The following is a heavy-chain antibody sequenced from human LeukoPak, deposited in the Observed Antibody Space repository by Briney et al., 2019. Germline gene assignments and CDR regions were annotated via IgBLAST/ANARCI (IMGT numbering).Heavy chain of an antibody. CDR3: ARDFFSGSYPTGGFDP. CDR1: GFTFSSYG. Sequence: GGSLRLSCAASGFTFSSYGMHWVRQAPGKGLEWVAVIWYDGSNKYYADSVKGRFTISRDNSKNTLYLQMNSLRAEDTAVYYCARDFFSGSYPTGGFDPWGQGTLVTVSS. V-gene: IGHV3-33*08. D-gene: IGHD1-26*01. J-gene: IGHJ5*02. CDR2: IWYDGSNK.